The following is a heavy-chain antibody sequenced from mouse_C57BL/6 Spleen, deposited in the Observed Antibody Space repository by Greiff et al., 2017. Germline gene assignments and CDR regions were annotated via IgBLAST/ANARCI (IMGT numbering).Heavy chain of an antibody. J-gene: IGHJ2*01. V-gene: IGHV1-85*01. Sequence: VQLQQSGPELVKPGASVKLSCKASGYTFTSYDINWVKQRPGPGLEWIGWIYPRDGSTKYNEKFKGKATLTVDTSSSTAYMELHSLTSEDSAVYFCARRGPYDGYFLDYWGQGTTLTVSS. D-gene: IGHD2-3*01. CDR2: IYPRDGST. CDR3: ARRGPYDGYFLDY. CDR1: GYTFTSYD.